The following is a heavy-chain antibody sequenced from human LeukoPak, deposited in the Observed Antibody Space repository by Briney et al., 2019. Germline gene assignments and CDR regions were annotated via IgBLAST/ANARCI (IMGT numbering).Heavy chain of an antibody. CDR2: IYTSGST. CDR1: GGSISSGSYY. CDR3: ARAPRSTIFPWWFDP. Sequence: SETLSLTCTVSGGSISSGSYYWSWIRQPAGKGLEWIGRIYTSGSTNYNPSLKSRVAISVDTSKNQFSLKLSSVTAADTAVYYCARAPRSTIFPWWFDPWGQGTLVTVSS. V-gene: IGHV4-61*02. D-gene: IGHD3-9*01. J-gene: IGHJ5*02.